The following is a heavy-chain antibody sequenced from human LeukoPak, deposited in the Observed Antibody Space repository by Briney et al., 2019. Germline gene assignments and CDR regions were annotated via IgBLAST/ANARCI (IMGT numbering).Heavy chain of an antibody. J-gene: IGHJ4*02. CDR2: IYPGDSDT. V-gene: IGHV5-51*01. CDR1: GYTFSSYW. D-gene: IGHD3-3*01. CDR3: ARQNDFRLDY. Sequence: GGSLRLSCKGSGYTFSSYWIGWVRQMPGKGLEWMGIIYPGDSDTRYSPSLQGQVTISVDTSIGTAYLQWNSLKASDTAIYYCARQNDFRLDYWGQGTLVTVSS.